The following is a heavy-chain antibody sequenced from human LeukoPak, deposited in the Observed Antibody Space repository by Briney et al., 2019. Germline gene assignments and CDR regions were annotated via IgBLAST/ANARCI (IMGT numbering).Heavy chain of an antibody. D-gene: IGHD5-18*01. J-gene: IGHJ4*02. V-gene: IGHV4-34*01. Sequence: PSETLSLTCAVYGGSFSGYYWSWIRQPPGKGLEWIGEINHSGSTNYNPSLKGRVTISVDTSKNQFSLKLSSVTAADTAVYYCARLRLMEYSYGPSHYWGQGTLVTVSS. CDR3: ARLRLMEYSYGPSHY. CDR2: INHSGST. CDR1: GGSFSGYY.